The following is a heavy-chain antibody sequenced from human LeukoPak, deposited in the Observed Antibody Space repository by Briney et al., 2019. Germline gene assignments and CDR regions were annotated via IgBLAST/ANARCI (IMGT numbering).Heavy chain of an antibody. D-gene: IGHD3-9*01. Sequence: GGSLRLSCAASGFTFSSYTMNWVRQAPGKGLEWVANIKQDGSEKYYVDSVKGRFTISRDNAKNSLYLQMNSLRAEDTAVYYCARGLRYFDWLSDYFDYWGQGTLVTVSS. CDR2: IKQDGSEK. CDR1: GFTFSSYT. J-gene: IGHJ4*02. V-gene: IGHV3-7*01. CDR3: ARGLRYFDWLSDYFDY.